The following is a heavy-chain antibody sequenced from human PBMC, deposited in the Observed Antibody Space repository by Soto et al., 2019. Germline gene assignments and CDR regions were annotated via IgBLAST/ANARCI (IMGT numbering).Heavy chain of an antibody. D-gene: IGHD3-16*01. CDR2: IYYSGST. CDR3: AAYGGGFDN. Sequence: QLQLQESGPGLVKPSETLSLTCTVSSGSISSSSYYWGWIRQSPGKGLEWIGNIYYSGSTFYNPSLKSRVTISVDTSKNQFSLKLSSVTAADTAVYYCAAYGGGFDNWGQGTLVTVSS. CDR1: SGSISSSSYY. J-gene: IGHJ4*02. V-gene: IGHV4-39*01.